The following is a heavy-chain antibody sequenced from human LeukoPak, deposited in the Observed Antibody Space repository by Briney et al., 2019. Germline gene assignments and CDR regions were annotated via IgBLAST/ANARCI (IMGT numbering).Heavy chain of an antibody. D-gene: IGHD6-13*01. V-gene: IGHV3-30-3*01. CDR2: ISYDVSNK. J-gene: IGHJ4*02. CDR1: GFTFSTYA. Sequence: GGSLRLSCAASGFTFSTYAMHWVRQAPGKGLDWVAVISYDVSNKNYADSVKGRFTISRDNAKNSLYLQMNSLRAEDTAVYYCARGRGSWYDLFDYWGQGTLVTVSS. CDR3: ARGRGSWYDLFDY.